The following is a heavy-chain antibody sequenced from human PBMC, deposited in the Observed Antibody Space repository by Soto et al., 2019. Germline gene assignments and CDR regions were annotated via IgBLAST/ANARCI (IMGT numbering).Heavy chain of an antibody. D-gene: IGHD6-13*01. Sequence: ASVQVSCKASGYTFTGYNMHWVRQAPGQGHEWIRRINPNSGGTNYAQKFQGWVTMTRDTSICTAYMELSRLSSDDTAVYYCARDLSAAAAGYYYYYGMDVWGQGTTVTVSS. CDR2: INPNSGGT. CDR3: ARDLSAAAAGYYYYYGMDV. V-gene: IGHV1-2*04. J-gene: IGHJ6*02. CDR1: GYTFTGYN.